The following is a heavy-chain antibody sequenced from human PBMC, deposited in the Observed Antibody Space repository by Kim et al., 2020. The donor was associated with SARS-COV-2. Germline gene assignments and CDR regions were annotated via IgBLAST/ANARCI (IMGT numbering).Heavy chain of an antibody. Sequence: WGSLRLSCAASGFTFSSYAMHWVRQAPGKGLEWVAVISYDGSNKYYADSVKGRFTISRDNSKNTLYLQMNSLRAEDTAVYYCAREGHIVVVIASLGSFDYWGQGTLVTVSS. J-gene: IGHJ4*02. V-gene: IGHV3-30-3*01. CDR3: AREGHIVVVIASLGSFDY. CDR2: ISYDGSNK. D-gene: IGHD2-21*01. CDR1: GFTFSSYA.